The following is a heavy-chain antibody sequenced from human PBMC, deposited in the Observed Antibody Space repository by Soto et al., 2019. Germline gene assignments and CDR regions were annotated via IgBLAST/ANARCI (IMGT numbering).Heavy chain of an antibody. V-gene: IGHV1-3*01. J-gene: IGHJ6*02. CDR1: GYTFTSYA. CDR2: INAGNGNT. D-gene: IGHD4-17*01. CDR3: ARDPGDYGYEDYYGMDV. Sequence: ASVKVSCKASGYTFTSYAMHWVRQAPGQRLEWMGWINAGNGNTKYSQKFQGRVTITRDTSASTAYMELSSLRSEDTAVYYCARDPGDYGYEDYYGMDVWGQGTRVTVSS.